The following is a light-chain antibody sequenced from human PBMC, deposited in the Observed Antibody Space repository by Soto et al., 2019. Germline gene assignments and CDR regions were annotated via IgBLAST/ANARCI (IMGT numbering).Light chain of an antibody. Sequence: QSALTQPASVSESPGQSITISCTGSSSNVGTYHLVSWYQQHPGKAPKLMIYEDTKRPSGVSNRFSGSKSGNTASLTIYGLQPEDEADYYCSSYTSTNTWVFGTGTKLTVL. CDR2: EDT. CDR3: SSYTSTNTWV. J-gene: IGLJ1*01. V-gene: IGLV2-14*02. CDR1: SSNVGTYHL.